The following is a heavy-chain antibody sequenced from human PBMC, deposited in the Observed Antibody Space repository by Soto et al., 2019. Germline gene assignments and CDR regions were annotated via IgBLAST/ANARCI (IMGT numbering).Heavy chain of an antibody. Sequence: QVQLVESGGGVVQPGRSLRLSCAASGFTFSSYGMHWVRQAPGKGLEWVAVISYDGSNKYYADSVKGRFTISRDNSKNTLYLQMNSLRAEDTAVYYWARRPVAVAPSEYFQHWGQGTLVTVSS. D-gene: IGHD6-19*01. J-gene: IGHJ1*01. V-gene: IGHV3-30*03. CDR1: GFTFSSYG. CDR3: ARRPVAVAPSEYFQH. CDR2: ISYDGSNK.